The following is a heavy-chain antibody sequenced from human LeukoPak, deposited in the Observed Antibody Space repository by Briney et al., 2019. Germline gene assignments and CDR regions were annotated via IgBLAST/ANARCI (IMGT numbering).Heavy chain of an antibody. CDR1: GGTFSSYA. CDR2: IIPIFGTA. CDR3: ARFGPPGTTHHFDY. Sequence: SVKVSCKASGGTFSSYAISWVRQAPGQGLEWMGGIIPIFGTANYARKFQGRVTITADESTSTAYMELSSLRSEDTAVYYCARFGPPGTTHHFDYWGQGTLVTVSS. D-gene: IGHD1-7*01. J-gene: IGHJ4*02. V-gene: IGHV1-69*13.